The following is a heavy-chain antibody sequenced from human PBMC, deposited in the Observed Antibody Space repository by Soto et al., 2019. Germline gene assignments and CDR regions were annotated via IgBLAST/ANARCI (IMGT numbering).Heavy chain of an antibody. Sequence: ASVKVSCKASGYTFTSYYMHWVRQAPGQGLEWMGIINPSGGSTSYAQKFQCRVTMTRDTSTSTVYMELSSLRSEDTAVYYCARDKQWLVPQYYFDYWGQGTLVTVSS. J-gene: IGHJ4*02. CDR2: INPSGGST. V-gene: IGHV1-46*01. CDR3: ARDKQWLVPQYYFDY. D-gene: IGHD6-19*01. CDR1: GYTFTSYY.